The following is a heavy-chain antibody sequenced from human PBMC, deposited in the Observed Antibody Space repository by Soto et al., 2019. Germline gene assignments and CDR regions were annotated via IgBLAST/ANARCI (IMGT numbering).Heavy chain of an antibody. Sequence: ASVKVSCKASGYTFTSYGISWVRQAPGQGLEWMGWISAYNGNTNYAQKLQGRVTMTTDTSTSTAYMELRSLRSDDTAVYYCARDRGADIVVVPAALDYWGQGTLVTVSS. CDR3: ARDRGADIVVVPAALDY. D-gene: IGHD2-2*01. J-gene: IGHJ4*02. CDR2: ISAYNGNT. V-gene: IGHV1-18*01. CDR1: GYTFTSYG.